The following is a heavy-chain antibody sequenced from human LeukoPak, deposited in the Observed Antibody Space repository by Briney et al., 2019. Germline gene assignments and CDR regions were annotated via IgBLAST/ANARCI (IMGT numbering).Heavy chain of an antibody. Sequence: ASVKVSCKASGYTFTSYGISWVRQAPGQGLEWMGWTSAYNGNTNYALKLQGRVTMTTDTSTSTAYMELRSLRSDDTAVYYCATDLPISYDFWSGTTFDPWGQGTLVTVSS. J-gene: IGHJ5*02. CDR2: TSAYNGNT. CDR1: GYTFTSYG. D-gene: IGHD3-3*01. V-gene: IGHV1-18*01. CDR3: ATDLPISYDFWSGTTFDP.